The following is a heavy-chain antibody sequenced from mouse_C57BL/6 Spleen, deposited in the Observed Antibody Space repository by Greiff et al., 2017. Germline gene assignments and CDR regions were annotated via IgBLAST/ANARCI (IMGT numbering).Heavy chain of an antibody. CDR1: GYTFTGYW. J-gene: IGHJ4*01. Sequence: QVQLQQSGAELMKPGASVKLSCKATGYTFTGYWIEWVKQRPGHGLEWIGEILPGSGSTNYNEKFKGKATFTADTSSNTAYMQLSSLTTEDSAIYYCARESALDGSGGGYAMDYWGQGTSVTVSS. CDR3: ARESALDGSGGGYAMDY. CDR2: ILPGSGST. V-gene: IGHV1-9*01. D-gene: IGHD3-2*02.